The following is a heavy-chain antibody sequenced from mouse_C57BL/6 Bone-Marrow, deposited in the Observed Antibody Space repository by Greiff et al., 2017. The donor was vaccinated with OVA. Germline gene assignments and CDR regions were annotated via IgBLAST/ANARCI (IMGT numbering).Heavy chain of an antibody. V-gene: IGHV1-54*01. D-gene: IGHD1-1*01. Sequence: VQLQQSGAELVRPGTSVKVSCKASGYAFTNYLIEWVKQRPGQGLEWIGVINPGSGGTNYNEKFKGKATLTADKSSSTAYMQLSSLTSEDSAVYFCARDYYGSSQYYFDYWGQGTTLTVSS. CDR2: INPGSGGT. J-gene: IGHJ2*01. CDR1: GYAFTNYL. CDR3: ARDYYGSSQYYFDY.